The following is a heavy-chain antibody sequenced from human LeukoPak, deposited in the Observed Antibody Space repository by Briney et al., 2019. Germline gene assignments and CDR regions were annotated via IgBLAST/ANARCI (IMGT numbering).Heavy chain of an antibody. J-gene: IGHJ5*02. CDR2: IKQDGSGK. Sequence: GGSLRLSCAASGFTFSSYWMSWVRQAPGKGLEWVANIKQDGSGKYYVDSVKGRFTISRDNAKNSLYLQMNSLRAEDTAVYYCARDMVWGVSWFDPWGQGTLLTVSS. V-gene: IGHV3-7*01. D-gene: IGHD3-10*01. CDR3: ARDMVWGVSWFDP. CDR1: GFTFSSYW.